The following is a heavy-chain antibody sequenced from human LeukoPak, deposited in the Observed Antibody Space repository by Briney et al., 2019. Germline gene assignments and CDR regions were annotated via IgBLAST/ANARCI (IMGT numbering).Heavy chain of an antibody. CDR2: IYYSGST. D-gene: IGHD3-3*01. V-gene: IGHV4-59*01. CDR3: ARGKGTKYYDFWSGPYAFDI. CDR1: GGSISSYY. J-gene: IGHJ3*02. Sequence: PSETLSLTCTVSGGSISSYYWSWIRQPPGKGLEWIGYIYYSGSTNYNPSLKSRVTISVDTSKNQFSLKLSSVTAADTAVYYCARGKGTKYYDFWSGPYAFDIWGQGTMVTVSS.